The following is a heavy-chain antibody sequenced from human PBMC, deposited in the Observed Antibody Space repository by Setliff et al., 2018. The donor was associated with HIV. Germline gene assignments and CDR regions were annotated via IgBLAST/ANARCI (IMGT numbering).Heavy chain of an antibody. CDR1: GYTVTELS. CDR2: FDPEDNKI. D-gene: IGHD6-19*01. Sequence: ASVKVSCKVSGYTVTELSINWVRQAPGKGPEWMGGFDPEDNKIVYAQKFQGRVTVTRDTSTSTVYMELSSLRFEDTAVYYCARDWGGSIGVGAYTYYMDVWGKGTTVTVSS. V-gene: IGHV1-24*01. J-gene: IGHJ6*03. CDR3: ARDWGGSIGVGAYTYYMDV.